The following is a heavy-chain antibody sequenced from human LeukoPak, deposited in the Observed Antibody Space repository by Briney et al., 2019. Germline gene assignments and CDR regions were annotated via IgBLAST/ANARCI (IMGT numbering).Heavy chain of an antibody. CDR1: GDSISSYY. J-gene: IGHJ4*02. D-gene: IGHD2-8*01. V-gene: IGHV4-59*01. CDR3: SRENGAFSPFGY. Sequence: SETLSLTCTVSGDSISSYYWSWIRQPPGKGLEWIGCIYYSGNTNYNPSLKSRVTISIDTSKNQFSLKLSSVTAADTAVYYCSRENGAFSPFGYWGQGTLVTVPS. CDR2: IYYSGNT.